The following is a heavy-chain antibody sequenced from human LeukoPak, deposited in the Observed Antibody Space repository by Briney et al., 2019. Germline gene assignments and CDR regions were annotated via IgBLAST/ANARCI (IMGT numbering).Heavy chain of an antibody. CDR2: IIPVFGTA. Sequence: SSVKVSCKASGGTFSSYAISWVRQAPGQGLEWMGRIIPVFGTANYAQKFQGRVKITKDESTSTAYMELSSLRSEDTAVYYCARGGIVGATSFGYFDYWGQGTLVTVSS. D-gene: IGHD1-26*01. J-gene: IGHJ4*02. CDR3: ARGGIVGATSFGYFDY. V-gene: IGHV1-69*05. CDR1: GGTFSSYA.